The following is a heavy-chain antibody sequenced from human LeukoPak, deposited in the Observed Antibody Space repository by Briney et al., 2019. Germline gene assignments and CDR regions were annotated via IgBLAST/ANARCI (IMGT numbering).Heavy chain of an antibody. D-gene: IGHD5-24*01. V-gene: IGHV4-38-2*02. J-gene: IGHJ4*02. CDR1: GYSISSGYY. CDR3: ARDKDGYNLFDY. Sequence: TSETLSLTCAVSGYSISSGYYWGWIRQPPGKGLEWIGSIYHSGSTYYNPSLKSRVTISVDMSKNQFSLKLSSVTAADTAVYYCARDKDGYNLFDYWGQGTLVTVSS. CDR2: IYHSGST.